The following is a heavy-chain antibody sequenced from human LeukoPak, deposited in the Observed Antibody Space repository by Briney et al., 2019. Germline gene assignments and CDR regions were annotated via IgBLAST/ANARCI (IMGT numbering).Heavy chain of an antibody. V-gene: IGHV3-11*03. J-gene: IGHJ4*02. CDR1: GFTFSDYY. CDR2: ISSSSSYT. CDR3: AKLCDWNSIDY. Sequence: GGSLRLSCAASGFTFSDYYMSWIRQAPGKGLEWVSYISSSSSYTNYADSVKGRFTISRDNAKNSLYLQMSDLRSEDTALYYCAKLCDWNSIDYWGQGTLVAVSS. D-gene: IGHD1-7*01.